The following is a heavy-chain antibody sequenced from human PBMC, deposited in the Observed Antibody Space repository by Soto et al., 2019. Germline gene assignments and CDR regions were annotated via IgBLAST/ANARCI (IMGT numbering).Heavy chain of an antibody. V-gene: IGHV1-69*02. Sequence: QVQLVQSGAEVKKPGSSVRVSCKASGDTFNFYTIPWVRQAPGQGLEWLGRIIPMVGMSNYAQRFQGRVTMIADKSTSTVYMQLSSLRPEDTALYYCATSYGSGSRPFDNWGQGTLVSVSS. D-gene: IGHD3-10*01. J-gene: IGHJ5*02. CDR2: IIPMVGMS. CDR3: ATSYGSGSRPFDN. CDR1: GDTFNFYT.